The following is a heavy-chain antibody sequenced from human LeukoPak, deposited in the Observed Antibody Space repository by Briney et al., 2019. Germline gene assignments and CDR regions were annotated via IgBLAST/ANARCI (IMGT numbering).Heavy chain of an antibody. CDR3: ARPSSTTVTTRGAWFDP. CDR1: GYTFTSYG. Sequence: GASVEVSCKASGYTFTSYGISWVRQAPGQGLEWMGWISAYNGNTNYAQKLQGRVTMTTDTSTSTAYMELRSLRSDDTAVYYCARPSSTTVTTRGAWFDPWGQGTLVTVSS. V-gene: IGHV1-18*01. J-gene: IGHJ5*02. CDR2: ISAYNGNT. D-gene: IGHD4-17*01.